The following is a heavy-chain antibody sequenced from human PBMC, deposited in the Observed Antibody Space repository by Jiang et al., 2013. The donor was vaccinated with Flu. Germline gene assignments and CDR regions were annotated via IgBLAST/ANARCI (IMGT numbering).Heavy chain of an antibody. CDR2: IYYSGST. Sequence: GSGLVKPSETLSLTCTVSGGSISSSSYYWGWIRQPPGKGLEWIGSIYYSGSTYYNPSLKSRVTISVDTSKNQFSLKLSSVTAADTAVYYCARSMTTVTSGWFDPWGQGTLVTVSS. J-gene: IGHJ5*02. D-gene: IGHD4-17*01. CDR1: GGSISSSSYY. CDR3: ARSMTTVTSGWFDP. V-gene: IGHV4-39*01.